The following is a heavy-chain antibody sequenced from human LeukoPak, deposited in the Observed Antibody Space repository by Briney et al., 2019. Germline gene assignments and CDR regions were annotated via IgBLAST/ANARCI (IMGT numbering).Heavy chain of an antibody. CDR3: ARDVGATPGYFDY. CDR2: MYYSGST. J-gene: IGHJ4*02. Sequence: SETLSLTCTVSGGSISSYYWSWIRQPPGKGLEWIGYMYYSGSTNYNPSTNYNPSLKSRVIISVDTSKNQFSLKLSSVTAADTAVYYCARDVGATPGYFDYWGQGTLVTVSS. D-gene: IGHD1-26*01. CDR1: GGSISSYY. V-gene: IGHV4-59*01.